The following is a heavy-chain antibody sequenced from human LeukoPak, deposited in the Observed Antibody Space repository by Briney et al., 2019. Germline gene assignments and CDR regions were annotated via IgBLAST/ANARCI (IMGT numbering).Heavy chain of an antibody. CDR1: GFSFSTYA. CDR2: IGGCDDST. CDR3: AKGLVFHDNYFDN. Sequence: PGDSLRLSCVASGFSFSTYAMNWVRQVPGKGLEWVSTIGGCDDSTSYADSVKGRFTISSDFSKNTLYLQMNSLRAEDTAVYFCAKGLVFHDNYFDNWGQGTLVTVSS. V-gene: IGHV3-23*01. D-gene: IGHD5/OR15-5a*01. J-gene: IGHJ4*02.